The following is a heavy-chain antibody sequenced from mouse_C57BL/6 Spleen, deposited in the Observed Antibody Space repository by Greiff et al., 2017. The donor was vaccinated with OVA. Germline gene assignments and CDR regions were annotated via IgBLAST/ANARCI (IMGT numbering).Heavy chain of an antibody. CDR1: GYTFTEYT. J-gene: IGHJ3*01. CDR3: ARHEDSFLGAY. D-gene: IGHD1-1*01. V-gene: IGHV1-62-2*01. CDR2: FYPGSGSI. Sequence: VQLQQSGAELVKPGASVKLSCKASGYTFTEYTIHWVKQRSGQGLGWIGWFYPGSGSIKYNEKFKDKATLTADKSSITVYMELSRLTSEDSAVYFWARHEDSFLGAYWGQGTLVTVSA.